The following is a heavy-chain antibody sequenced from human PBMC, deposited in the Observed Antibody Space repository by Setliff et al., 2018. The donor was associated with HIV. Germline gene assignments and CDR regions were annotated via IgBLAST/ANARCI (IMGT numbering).Heavy chain of an antibody. J-gene: IGHJ6*02. V-gene: IGHV3-30*01. CDR1: GFTLSSYA. D-gene: IGHD3-10*01. CDR2: ISYDGGNK. Sequence: GGSLRLSCAASGFTLSSYAMHWVRQAPGKGLEWVAVISYDGGNKYYADSVKGRFTISRDNSKNTLYLQMNSLRAEDTAVYYCARSVIGYYYYGMDVWGQGTLVTVSS. CDR3: ARSVIGYYYYGMDV.